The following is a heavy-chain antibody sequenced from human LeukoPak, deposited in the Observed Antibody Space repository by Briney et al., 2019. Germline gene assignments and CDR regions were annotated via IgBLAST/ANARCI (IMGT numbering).Heavy chain of an antibody. D-gene: IGHD1-26*01. J-gene: IGHJ6*03. CDR3: ARGTVGATPGTGYYYYMDV. CDR1: GGSISSYY. Sequence: SETLSLTCTVSGGSISSYYWSWIRQPPGMGLEWIGYIYYSGSTNYIPSLKSRVTISVDTSKNQFSLKLSSVTAADTAVYYCARGTVGATPGTGYYYYMDVWGKGTTVTISS. V-gene: IGHV4-59*01. CDR2: IYYSGST.